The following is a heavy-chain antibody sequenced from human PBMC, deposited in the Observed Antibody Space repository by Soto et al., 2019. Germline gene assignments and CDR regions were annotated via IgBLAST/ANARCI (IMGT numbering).Heavy chain of an antibody. V-gene: IGHV3-66*01. J-gene: IGHJ4*02. D-gene: IGHD6-19*01. CDR1: GFTVSSNY. CDR3: ARTDSSGYFDY. Sequence: PGGSLRLSCAASGFTVSSNYMSWVRQAPGKGLKWVSVIYSGGSTYYADSVKGRFTISRDNSKNTLYLQMNSLRAEDTAVYYCARTDSSGYFDYWGQGTLVTVSS. CDR2: IYSGGST.